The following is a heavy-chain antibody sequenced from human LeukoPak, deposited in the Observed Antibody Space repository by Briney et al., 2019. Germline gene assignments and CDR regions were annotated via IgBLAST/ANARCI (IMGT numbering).Heavy chain of an antibody. D-gene: IGHD1-26*01. CDR2: ISGSGGST. V-gene: IGHV3-23*01. Sequence: PGGSLRLSCAASGFTFRSYAMRWVREAPGKGREWVSAISGSGGSTYYADSVKGRFTISRDNSKNTLYLQMNSLRAEDTAVYYCAKRLVGATSLIDYWGQGTLVTVSS. J-gene: IGHJ4*02. CDR1: GFTFRSYA. CDR3: AKRLVGATSLIDY.